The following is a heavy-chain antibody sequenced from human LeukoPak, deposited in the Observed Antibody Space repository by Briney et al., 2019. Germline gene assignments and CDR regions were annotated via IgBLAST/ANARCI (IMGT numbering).Heavy chain of an antibody. V-gene: IGHV4-4*09. Sequence: SETLSLTCTVSGGSISSYYWSWIRQPPGKGLEWIGYIYTSGSTNYNPSLKSRVTISVDTSKNQFSLKLSSVTAADAAVYYCATLDGYYYYMDVWGKGTTVTVSS. CDR1: GGSISSYY. D-gene: IGHD1-26*01. CDR3: ATLDGYYYYMDV. J-gene: IGHJ6*03. CDR2: IYTSGST.